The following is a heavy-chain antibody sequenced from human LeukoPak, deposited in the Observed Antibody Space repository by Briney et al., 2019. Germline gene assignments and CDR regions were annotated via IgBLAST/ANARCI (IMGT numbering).Heavy chain of an antibody. J-gene: IGHJ4*02. V-gene: IGHV3-64*01. Sequence: GGSLRLSCAASGFTFSSYSMNWVRQAPGKGLEYVSAISSNGGSTYYANSVKGRFTISRDNSKNTLYLQMGSLRAEDMAVYYCARSYNWNVLSGYSDYWGQGTLVTVSS. D-gene: IGHD1-1*01. CDR2: ISSNGGST. CDR3: ARSYNWNVLSGYSDY. CDR1: GFTFSSYS.